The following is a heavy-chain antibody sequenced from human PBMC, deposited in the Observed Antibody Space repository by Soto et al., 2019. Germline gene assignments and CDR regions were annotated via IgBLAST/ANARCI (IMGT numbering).Heavy chain of an antibody. V-gene: IGHV4-61*01. CDR3: ARASLHPPATFSYSSGWYNWFDP. J-gene: IGHJ5*02. CDR1: GGSVSSGIYY. CDR2: IYYSGST. Sequence: SEPLSLTCTVSGGSVSSGIYYWSWIRHPPGKGLEWIGYIYYSGSTNYNPSLKSRVTISVDTSKNQFSLKLSSVTAADTAVYYCARASLHPPATFSYSSGWYNWFDPWGQGTLVTV. D-gene: IGHD6-19*01.